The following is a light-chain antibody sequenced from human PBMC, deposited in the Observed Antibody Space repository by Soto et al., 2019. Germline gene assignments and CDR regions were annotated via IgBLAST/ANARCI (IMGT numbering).Light chain of an antibody. Sequence: EIILTQSPGTLSLSPGERATLSCRASESVRSSYLAWYQQKPGQAPRLLIYGASSRATDIQDRFSGSGSGTDFSLTISRLEPEDFAVYYCQQYGSSPTFGQGTKVEIK. V-gene: IGKV3-20*01. J-gene: IGKJ1*01. CDR3: QQYGSSPT. CDR2: GAS. CDR1: ESVRSSY.